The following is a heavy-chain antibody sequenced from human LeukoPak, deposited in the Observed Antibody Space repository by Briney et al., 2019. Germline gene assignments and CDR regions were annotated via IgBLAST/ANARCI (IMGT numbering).Heavy chain of an antibody. V-gene: IGHV4-31*03. CDR1: GGSISSGGYY. J-gene: IGHJ4*02. CDR3: AALLLWFGELPY. D-gene: IGHD3-10*01. CDR2: IYYSGST. Sequence: SETLSLTCTVSGGSISSGGYYWSWIRQHPGKGLEWLGYIYYSGSTYYNPSLKSRVTISVDTSKNQFSLKLSSVTAADTAVYYCAALLLWFGELPYWGQGTLVTVSS.